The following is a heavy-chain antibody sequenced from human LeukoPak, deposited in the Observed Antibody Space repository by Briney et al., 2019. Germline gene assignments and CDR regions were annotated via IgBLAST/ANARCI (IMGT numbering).Heavy chain of an antibody. CDR2: IYYSGST. Sequence: SETLSLTCTVSGGSISSYYWSWIRQPPGKGLEWIGYIYYSGSTNYNPSLKSRVTISVDTSKNQFSLKLSSVTAADTAVYYCAISQWLRVGSIDHWGQGTLVTVSS. D-gene: IGHD3-22*01. V-gene: IGHV4-59*01. CDR1: GGSISSYY. J-gene: IGHJ4*02. CDR3: AISQWLRVGSIDH.